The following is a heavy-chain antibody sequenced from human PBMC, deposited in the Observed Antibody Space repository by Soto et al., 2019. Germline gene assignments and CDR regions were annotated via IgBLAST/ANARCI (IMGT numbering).Heavy chain of an antibody. D-gene: IGHD2-15*01. V-gene: IGHV1-18*01. CDR1: GYSFRTHG. CDR2: ISTYDDKT. CDR3: ARDLGYCNSSGCFRNWFDP. J-gene: IGHJ5*02. Sequence: QVQLVQSGAEVKTPGASVKVSCRASGYSFRTHGISWVRQAPGQGLEWMGWISTYDDKTNFPQKFQGRITMTTDTSTITDYMERRSLRSDDTAVYFCARDLGYCNSSGCFRNWFDPWGQGTLVTVSS.